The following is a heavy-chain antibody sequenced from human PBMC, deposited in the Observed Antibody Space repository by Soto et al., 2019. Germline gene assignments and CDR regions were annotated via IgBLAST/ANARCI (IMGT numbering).Heavy chain of an antibody. CDR2: IKEDGSEK. J-gene: IGHJ4*02. CDR1: GFTFSNYW. CDR3: SRDVVVGAKALNY. Sequence: GGSLRLSCAASGFTFSNYWMTWVRQAPGKGLEWVANIKEDGSEKHYVDSVKGRFTISRDNAKNSLYLQMNSLRVEDTAVYFCSRDVVVGAKALNYWGQGALVTSPQ. D-gene: IGHD2-15*01. V-gene: IGHV3-7*01.